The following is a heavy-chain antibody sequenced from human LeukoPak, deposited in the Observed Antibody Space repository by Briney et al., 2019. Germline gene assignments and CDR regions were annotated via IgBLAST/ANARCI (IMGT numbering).Heavy chain of an antibody. V-gene: IGHV4-59*12. D-gene: IGHD6-13*01. CDR2: IYYSGST. CDR1: GGSISSYY. Sequence: SETLSLTCTVSGGSISSYYWSWIRQPPGKGLEWIGSIYYSGSTSYNPSLKSRVTISLDTSKNQLSLKLTSVTAADTAVYYCARKGYSISWYSPWGQGTLVTVSS. J-gene: IGHJ5*02. CDR3: ARKGYSISWYSP.